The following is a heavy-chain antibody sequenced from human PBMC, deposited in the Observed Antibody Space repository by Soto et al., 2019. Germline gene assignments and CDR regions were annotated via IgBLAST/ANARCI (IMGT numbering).Heavy chain of an antibody. J-gene: IGHJ6*02. Sequence: EGQLAESGGGLVQPGRSLRLSCAASGFTFSDYAMHWVRQVPGKGLEWISGISWNGGSIGYADSIKGRFIISRDNAKNSLYLEMYSLRLEDTALYYCATDRGVRAYYYSYGMDVWGQGTTVTVSS. D-gene: IGHD6-6*01. CDR1: GFTFSDYA. CDR3: ATDRGVRAYYYSYGMDV. V-gene: IGHV3-9*01. CDR2: ISWNGGSI.